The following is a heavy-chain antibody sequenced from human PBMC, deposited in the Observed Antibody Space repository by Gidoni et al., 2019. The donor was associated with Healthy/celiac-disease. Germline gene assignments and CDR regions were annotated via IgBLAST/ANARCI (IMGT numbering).Heavy chain of an antibody. V-gene: IGHV4-61*02. Sequence: QVQLQESGPGLVKPSQTLSLTCTVSGGSICSGSYHWSWIRQPAGKGLEWIGRIYTSGSTNYNPSLKSRVTISVDTSKNQFSLKLSSVTAADTAVYYCAREPDRWFGELLSPNWFDPWGQGTLVTVSS. CDR2: IYTSGST. CDR1: GGSICSGSYH. D-gene: IGHD3-10*01. CDR3: AREPDRWFGELLSPNWFDP. J-gene: IGHJ5*02.